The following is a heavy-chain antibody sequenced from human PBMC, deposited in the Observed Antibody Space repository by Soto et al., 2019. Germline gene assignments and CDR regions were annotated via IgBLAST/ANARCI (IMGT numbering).Heavy chain of an antibody. CDR1: GGTFSSYA. D-gene: IGHD6-6*01. Sequence: QVQLVQSGAEVKKPGSSVKVSCKASGGTFSSYAISWVRQAPGQGLEWMGGIIPIFGTANYAQKFQGRVTITADESTSTAYMELSSLRSEDTAAYYCARDLDSSSPALDQGDYGMDVWGQGTTVTVSS. V-gene: IGHV1-69*12. CDR2: IIPIFGTA. CDR3: ARDLDSSSPALDQGDYGMDV. J-gene: IGHJ6*02.